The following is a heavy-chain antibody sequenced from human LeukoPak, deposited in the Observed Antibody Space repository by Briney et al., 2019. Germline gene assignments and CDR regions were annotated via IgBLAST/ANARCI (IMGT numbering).Heavy chain of an antibody. Sequence: GGSLRLSCAASGFTFSSHAMSWVRQAPGKGLEWVSVISGSGGSTYYADSVKGRFTISRDNSKNTVYLQMNSLSAEDTAVYYCAKRRSESYNYYYMDVWGKGTTVIVSS. CDR2: ISGSGGST. D-gene: IGHD3-10*01. J-gene: IGHJ6*03. V-gene: IGHV3-23*01. CDR3: AKRRSESYNYYYMDV. CDR1: GFTFSSHA.